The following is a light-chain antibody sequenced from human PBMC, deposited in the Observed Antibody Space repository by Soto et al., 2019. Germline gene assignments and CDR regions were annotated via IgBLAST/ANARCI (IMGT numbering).Light chain of an antibody. CDR1: QSIGSY. V-gene: IGKV1-39*01. CDR3: QQSYIIPRP. Sequence: DIQMTQSPSSLSASVGDRVTITCRASQSIGSYVNWYQQKPGKAPQLLIFAASSLQIGVLPRFTGSRNGTDFTLTISSLQTEDFATYYCQQSYIIPRPFGQGTTVEIK. CDR2: AAS. J-gene: IGKJ1*01.